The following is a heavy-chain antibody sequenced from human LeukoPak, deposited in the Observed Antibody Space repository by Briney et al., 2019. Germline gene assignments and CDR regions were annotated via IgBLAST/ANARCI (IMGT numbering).Heavy chain of an antibody. CDR1: GYTLTELS. D-gene: IGHD3-10*01. CDR3: ATGRQRYYYGSGSLDY. Sequence: ASVKVSCKVSGYTLTELSMHWVRQAPGKGLEWMGGFDPEDGETIYAQKFQGRVTMTEDTSTDTAYMELSSLRSEDTAVYYCATGRQRYYYGSGSLDYWGQGTLVTVSS. J-gene: IGHJ4*02. V-gene: IGHV1-24*01. CDR2: FDPEDGET.